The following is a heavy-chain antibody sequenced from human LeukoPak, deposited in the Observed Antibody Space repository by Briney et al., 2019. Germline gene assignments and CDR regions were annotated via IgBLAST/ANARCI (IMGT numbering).Heavy chain of an antibody. Sequence: GGSLRLSCAASGFTFSIYTMNWVRQAPGKGLEWVSYISSSSRTIYYADSVKGRFTISRDNSKNTLYLQMNSLRAEDTAVCYCARDLRNYDILTGYPRAEYFQHWGQGTLVTVSS. CDR2: ISSSSRTI. D-gene: IGHD3-9*01. V-gene: IGHV3-48*01. CDR1: GFTFSIYT. CDR3: ARDLRNYDILTGYPRAEYFQH. J-gene: IGHJ1*01.